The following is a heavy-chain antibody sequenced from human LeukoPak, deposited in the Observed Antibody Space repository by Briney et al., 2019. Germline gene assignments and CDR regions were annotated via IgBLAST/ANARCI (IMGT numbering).Heavy chain of an antibody. J-gene: IGHJ5*02. CDR2: ISAYNGNT. V-gene: IGHV1-18*01. D-gene: IGHD3-3*01. CDR1: GYTFTSYG. Sequence: GASVKVSCKASGYTFTSYGISWVRQAPGQGLEWMGWISAYNGNTNYAQKLQGRVTMTTDTSTSTAYMELRSLRSDDTAVYYCAREWITIFGVVIKGTNWFDPWGQGTLVTVSS. CDR3: AREWITIFGVVIKGTNWFDP.